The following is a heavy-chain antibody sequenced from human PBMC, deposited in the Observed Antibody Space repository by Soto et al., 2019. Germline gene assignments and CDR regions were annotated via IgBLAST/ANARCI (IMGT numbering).Heavy chain of an antibody. J-gene: IGHJ5*02. D-gene: IGHD3-10*01. V-gene: IGHV4-31*03. Sequence: QVQLQESGPGLVKPSQTLSLTCTVSGGSISSGGYYWSWIRQHPGKGLEWIGYIYHSGSTYYNPSLKSRVTISVDRSKNQFSLKLSSVTAADTAVYYCARAGYGSGSYYNRNWFDPWGQGTLVTVSS. CDR2: IYHSGST. CDR1: GGSISSGGYY. CDR3: ARAGYGSGSYYNRNWFDP.